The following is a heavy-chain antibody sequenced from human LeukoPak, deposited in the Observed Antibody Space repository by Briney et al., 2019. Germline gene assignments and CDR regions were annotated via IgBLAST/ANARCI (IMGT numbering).Heavy chain of an antibody. V-gene: IGHV5-51*01. Sequence: KVSCKASGYTFTSYDINWVRQMPGKGLEWMGIIYPGDSDTRYSPSFQGQVTISADKSISTAYLQWSSLKASDTAMYYCARLIYGDYLDYWGQGTLVTVSS. D-gene: IGHD4-17*01. CDR1: GYTFTSYD. CDR3: ARLIYGDYLDY. J-gene: IGHJ4*02. CDR2: IYPGDSDT.